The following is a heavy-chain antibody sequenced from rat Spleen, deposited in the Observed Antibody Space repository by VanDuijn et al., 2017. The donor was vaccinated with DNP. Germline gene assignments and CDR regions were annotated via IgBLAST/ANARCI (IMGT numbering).Heavy chain of an antibody. V-gene: IGHV3-3*01. D-gene: IGHD4-3*01. J-gene: IGHJ2*01. CDR2: VNSAAST. CDR3: ARSDNSGSKWNY. CDR1: GYSITSSYR. Sequence: EVQLQESGPGLVKPSQSLSLTCSVTGYSITSSYRWNWIRKFPGNKLEWMGSVNSAASTNYNPSLKSRISITSDTSRNQFFLQVNSVTSEDTATYYCARSDNSGSKWNYWGQGVMVTVSS.